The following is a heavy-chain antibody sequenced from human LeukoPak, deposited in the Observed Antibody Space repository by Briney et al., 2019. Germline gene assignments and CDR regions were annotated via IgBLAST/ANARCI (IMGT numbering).Heavy chain of an antibody. J-gene: IGHJ4*02. CDR1: GITLSNYG. CDR3: AKRGVVIRVILVGFHKEAYYFDS. V-gene: IGHV3-23*01. Sequence: GGSLRLSCAVSGITLSNYGMTWVRQAPGKGLEWIAGISDTGGRTNYADSVKGRFTISRDNPKNTLYLQMNSLRAEDTAVYFCAKRGVVIRVILVGFHKEAYYFDSWGQGALVTVSS. D-gene: IGHD3-22*01. CDR2: ISDTGGRT.